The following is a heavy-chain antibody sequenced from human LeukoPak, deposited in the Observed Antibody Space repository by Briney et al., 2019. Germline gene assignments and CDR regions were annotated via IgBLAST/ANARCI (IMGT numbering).Heavy chain of an antibody. V-gene: IGHV4-59*01. D-gene: IGHD2-15*01. CDR2: IYYSGST. J-gene: IGHJ4*02. CDR3: ARVVVAATWRYYFDY. CDR1: GGSISSYY. Sequence: SETLSLTCTVSGGSISSYYWSWIRQPPGKGPEWIGYIYYSGSTNYNPSLKSRVTISVDTSKNQFSLKLSSVTAADTAVYYCARVVVAATWRYYFDYWGQGTLVTVSS.